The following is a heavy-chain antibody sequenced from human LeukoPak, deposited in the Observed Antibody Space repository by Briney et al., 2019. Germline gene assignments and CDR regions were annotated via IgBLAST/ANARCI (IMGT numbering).Heavy chain of an antibody. J-gene: IGHJ4*02. D-gene: IGHD6-19*01. CDR2: IYYSGST. CDR1: GGSISSGGYY. V-gene: IGHV4-31*03. CDR3: ARLGQWLASIPY. Sequence: SETLSLTCTVSGGSISSGGYYWSWIRQHPGKGLEWIGYIYYSGSTYYNPSLKSRVTISVDTSKNQFSLKLSSVTAADTAVYYCARLGQWLASIPYWGQGTLVTVSS.